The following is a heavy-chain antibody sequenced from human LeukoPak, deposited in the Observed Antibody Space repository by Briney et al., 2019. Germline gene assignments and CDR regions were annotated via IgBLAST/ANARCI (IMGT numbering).Heavy chain of an antibody. V-gene: IGHV4-59*01. J-gene: IGHJ5*02. CDR1: GGSMNDYY. CDR2: VYYSGST. CDR3: AKGGTPITMIVVESNWFDP. D-gene: IGHD3-22*01. Sequence: PSETLSLTCSVSGGSMNDYYCTWIRQPPGKGLEWIGNVYYSGSTDSNPSLKSRLTMSVDTSKNQFSMKLSSVTAADTAVYYCAKGGTPITMIVVESNWFDPWGRGTRVTVSS.